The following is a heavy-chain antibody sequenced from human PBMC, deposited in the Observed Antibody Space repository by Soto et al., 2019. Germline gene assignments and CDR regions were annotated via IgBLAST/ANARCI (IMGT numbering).Heavy chain of an antibody. CDR3: GRGYDVVTGNHPLIDY. CDR1: GFSFSQFW. D-gene: IGHD3-9*01. J-gene: IGHJ4*01. Sequence: EVQLEESGGTLVQPGGSLRLSCAASGFSFSQFWMHWVRQTPGKGLVWVSRISTDGTTRTYADSVKGRFTISRDNATNTLYLQMNSLRAEDTAVYYCGRGYDVVTGNHPLIDYWGRGTLVTVSS. CDR2: ISTDGTTR. V-gene: IGHV3-74*02.